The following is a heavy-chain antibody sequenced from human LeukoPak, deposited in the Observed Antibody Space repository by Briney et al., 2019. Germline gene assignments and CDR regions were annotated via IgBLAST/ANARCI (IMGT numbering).Heavy chain of an antibody. Sequence: GGSLRLSCAASGFTFSSNWMSWVRQAPGKGLEWVANIKQDGSEKYYVDSVKGRFTISRDNAKNSLYLQMNSLRAEDTAVYYCARGLYYYDSSGYNIWGQGTMVTVSS. CDR2: IKQDGSEK. CDR1: GFTFSSNW. CDR3: ARGLYYYDSSGYNI. V-gene: IGHV3-7*01. J-gene: IGHJ3*02. D-gene: IGHD3-22*01.